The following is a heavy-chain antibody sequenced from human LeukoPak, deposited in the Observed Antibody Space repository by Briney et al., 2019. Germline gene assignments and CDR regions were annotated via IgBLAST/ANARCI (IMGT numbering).Heavy chain of an antibody. CDR2: IKSKTDGGTT. D-gene: IGHD3-22*01. J-gene: IGHJ4*02. Sequence: GGSLRLSCAASGFTFSNAWMSWVRQAPGKGLEWVGRIKSKTDGGTTDYAAPVKGRFTISRDDSRNTLYLQMNSLKTEDTAVYYCTTGAYYYDSSGYYYWGQGTLVTVSS. V-gene: IGHV3-15*01. CDR3: TTGAYYYDSSGYYY. CDR1: GFTFSNAW.